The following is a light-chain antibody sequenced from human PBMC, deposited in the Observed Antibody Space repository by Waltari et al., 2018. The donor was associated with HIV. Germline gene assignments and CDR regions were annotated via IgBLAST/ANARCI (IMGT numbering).Light chain of an antibody. Sequence: IVMPQTPLSLSVTPGQPASISCKSNQSLLHSDGKTYLYWYLQKAGQPQQLLINEVSTRFSGVPDRFSGGGTGKDFSLKISRVEAEDVGIYYCMQSIELPLTFGGGTKVEIK. CDR2: EVS. J-gene: IGKJ4*01. CDR3: MQSIELPLT. V-gene: IGKV2D-29*01. CDR1: QSLLHSDGKTY.